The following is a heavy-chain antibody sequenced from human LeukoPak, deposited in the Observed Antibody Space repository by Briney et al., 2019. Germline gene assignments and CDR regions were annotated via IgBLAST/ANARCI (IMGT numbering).Heavy chain of an antibody. Sequence: ASVKVSCKASGYIFADYWVHWVRQAPGRGLECMGWIDPASGTTNEQQKFKGRITVTRDTSASTVYMDLTGLTTDDTAVYYCARVGAPGGLRPYHYYYWGQGTLVTVSS. D-gene: IGHD3-10*01. CDR2: IDPASGTT. CDR3: ARVGAPGGLRPYHYYY. V-gene: IGHV1-2*02. CDR1: GYIFADYW. J-gene: IGHJ4*02.